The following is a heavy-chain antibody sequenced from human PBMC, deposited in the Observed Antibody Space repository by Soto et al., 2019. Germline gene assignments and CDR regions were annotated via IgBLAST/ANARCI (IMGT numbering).Heavy chain of an antibody. V-gene: IGHV5-51*01. J-gene: IGHJ6*02. CDR3: ARTSAAGKYYYGMGV. D-gene: IGHD6-13*01. Sequence: GESLKISCKDSGYSFTSYWIGWVRQMPGKGLEWMGIIYPGDSDTRYSPSFQGQVTISADKSISTAYLQWSSLKASDTAMYYCARTSAAGKYYYGMGVWGQGTTVTVSS. CDR1: GYSFTSYW. CDR2: IYPGDSDT.